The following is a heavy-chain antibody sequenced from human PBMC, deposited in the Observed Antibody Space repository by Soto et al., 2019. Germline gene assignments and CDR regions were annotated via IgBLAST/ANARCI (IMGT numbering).Heavy chain of an antibody. CDR2: ISSSSSTI. CDR1: GFTFSSYS. CDR3: ARGNYYYYYYMDV. Sequence: GGSLRLSCAASGFTFSSYSMNWVRQAPGKGLEWVSYISSSSSTIYYADSVKGRFTISRDNAKNSLYLQMNSLRAEDTAVYYCARGNYYYYYYMDVWGKGTTVTVSS. J-gene: IGHJ6*03. V-gene: IGHV3-48*01.